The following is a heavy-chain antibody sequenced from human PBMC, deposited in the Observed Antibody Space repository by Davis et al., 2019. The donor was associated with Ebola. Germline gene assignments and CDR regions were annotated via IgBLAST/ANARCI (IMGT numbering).Heavy chain of an antibody. D-gene: IGHD4-23*01. J-gene: IGHJ4*02. CDR3: TADYGDYSGGDY. CDR2: IYHTGNT. V-gene: IGHV4-30-2*01. CDR1: GASISSSGYS. Sequence: LRLSCSVSGASISSSGYSWSWIRQTPGKGLECIGYIYHTGNTHYNPSLKSRVTILMDRSKNQLSLNIRSVAAADTAVYYCTADYGDYSGGDYWGQGTLVTVSS.